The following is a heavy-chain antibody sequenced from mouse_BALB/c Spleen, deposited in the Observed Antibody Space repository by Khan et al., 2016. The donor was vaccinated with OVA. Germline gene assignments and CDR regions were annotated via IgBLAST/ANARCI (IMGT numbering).Heavy chain of an antibody. D-gene: IGHD1-1*01. V-gene: IGHV5-9-3*01. CDR3: ARTPGYYGSNYFDY. Sequence: EVELVESEGGLVKPGGSLQLSCAASGFTFSSYAMSWVRQTPEKRLEWVATISSGGTYTYYPDSVKGRFTISRDNAKNTLYLQMSSLRSEDTAMYYCARTPGYYGSNYFDYWGQGTTLTASS. CDR1: GFTFSSYA. J-gene: IGHJ2*01. CDR2: ISSGGTYT.